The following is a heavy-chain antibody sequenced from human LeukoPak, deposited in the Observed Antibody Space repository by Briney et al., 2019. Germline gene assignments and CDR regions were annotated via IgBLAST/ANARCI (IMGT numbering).Heavy chain of an antibody. D-gene: IGHD1-26*01. CDR1: GFIFSNYA. J-gene: IGHJ4*02. V-gene: IGHV3-23*01. Sequence: PGWSLRLSCVASGFIFSNYAMTWVRQAPGKGLEWVSAIGGDAVGKDYADSVKGRFTISRDNSKNTLFLQMNSLSAEDTALYYCARRMGGTPDYWGLGTLVTVAS. CDR2: IGGDAVGK. CDR3: ARRMGGTPDY.